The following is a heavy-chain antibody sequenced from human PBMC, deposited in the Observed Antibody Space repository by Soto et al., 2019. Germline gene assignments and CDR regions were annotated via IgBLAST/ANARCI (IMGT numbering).Heavy chain of an antibody. D-gene: IGHD6-6*01. V-gene: IGHV4-61*01. J-gene: IGHJ4*02. Sequence: LSLTCTVSGGSVSSGSYYWSWIRQPPGKGLEWIGYIYYSGSTNYNPSLKSRVTISVDTSKNQFSLKLSSVTAADTAVYYCASWSSSFLPASYFDYWGQGTQVTVSS. CDR2: IYYSGST. CDR3: ASWSSSFLPASYFDY. CDR1: GGSVSSGSYY.